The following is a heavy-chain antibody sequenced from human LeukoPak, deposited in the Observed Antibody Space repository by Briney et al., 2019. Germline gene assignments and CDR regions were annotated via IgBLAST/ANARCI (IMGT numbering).Heavy chain of an antibody. V-gene: IGHV1-2*02. Sequence: ASVKVSCKASGYTFTGCYMHWVREAPGQGLEWMGWINPNSGGTNYAQKFQGRVTMTRDTSISTAYMELSRLRSDDTAVYYCATTRQYSSSTFYYYYGMDVWGQGTTVTVSS. CDR2: INPNSGGT. CDR1: GYTFTGCY. CDR3: ATTRQYSSSTFYYYYGMDV. J-gene: IGHJ6*02. D-gene: IGHD6-6*01.